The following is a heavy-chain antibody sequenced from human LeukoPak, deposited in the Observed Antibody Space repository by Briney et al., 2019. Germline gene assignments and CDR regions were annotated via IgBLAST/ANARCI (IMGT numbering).Heavy chain of an antibody. CDR2: IIPIFGTA. CDR1: GGTFSSYA. J-gene: IGHJ4*02. D-gene: IGHD3-22*01. CDR3: AIRTRLNYYDSSGYYWDY. Sequence: GSSVKVSCKASGGTFSSYAISWVRQAPGQGLEWMGRIIPIFGTANYAQKFQGRVTITTDESTSTAYMERSSLRSEDTAVYYCAIRTRLNYYDSSGYYWDYWGQGTLVTVSS. V-gene: IGHV1-69*05.